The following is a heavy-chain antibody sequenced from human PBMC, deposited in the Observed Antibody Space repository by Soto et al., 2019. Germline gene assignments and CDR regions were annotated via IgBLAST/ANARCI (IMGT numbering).Heavy chain of an antibody. Sequence: SETLSLTCTVSGGSISSYYWSWIRQPPGKGLEWIGYIYYSGSTNYNPPLKSRVTISVDTSKNQFSLKLSSVTAADTAVYYCARVATTNTMVRGVIKAYYYYGMDVWGQGTTVTVSS. V-gene: IGHV4-59*01. CDR2: IYYSGST. J-gene: IGHJ6*02. CDR1: GGSISSYY. D-gene: IGHD3-10*01. CDR3: ARVATTNTMVRGVIKAYYYYGMDV.